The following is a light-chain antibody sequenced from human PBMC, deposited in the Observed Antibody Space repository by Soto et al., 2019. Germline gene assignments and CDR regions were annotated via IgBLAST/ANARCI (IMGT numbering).Light chain of an antibody. Sequence: EIVLTQSPATLSLSPGERATLSFRASQSVSSYLAWYQQKPGQAPRLLIYDASNRATGIPARFSGSGSGTDFTLTISSLEPEDFAVYYCQQYGSSPTFGQGTRLEIK. V-gene: IGKV3-11*01. CDR3: QQYGSSPT. CDR1: QSVSSY. J-gene: IGKJ5*01. CDR2: DAS.